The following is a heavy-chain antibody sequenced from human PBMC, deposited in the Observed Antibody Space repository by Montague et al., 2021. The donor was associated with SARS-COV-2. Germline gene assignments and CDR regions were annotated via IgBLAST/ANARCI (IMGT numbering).Heavy chain of an antibody. D-gene: IGHD3-3*01. CDR2: IYYSGST. Sequence: SETRSLTCTVSGGSISSSSYFWGWIRQPPGKGLEWIGSIYYSGSTYYNPSLKSRVTISVDTSKNQFSLKLSSVTAADTAVFYCARKTSRGLTIFGVVTASYCFDYWGQGTLVTVSS. V-gene: IGHV4-39*01. J-gene: IGHJ4*02. CDR3: ARKTSRGLTIFGVVTASYCFDY. CDR1: GGSISSSSYF.